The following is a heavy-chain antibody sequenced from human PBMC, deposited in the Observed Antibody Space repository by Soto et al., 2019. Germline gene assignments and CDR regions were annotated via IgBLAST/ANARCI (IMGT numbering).Heavy chain of an antibody. V-gene: IGHV1-18*01. D-gene: IGHD2-2*01. CDR2: ISAYNGNT. CDR1: GYTFTSYG. Sequence: QVQLVQSGAEVKKPGASVKVSCKASGYTFTSYGISWVRQAPGQGLEWRGWISAYNGNTNYAQKLQGRVTMTTDTSTSTAYMELRSLRSDDTAVYYCARDTRYCSSTSCPGAWFDPWGQGTLVTVSS. CDR3: ARDTRYCSSTSCPGAWFDP. J-gene: IGHJ5*02.